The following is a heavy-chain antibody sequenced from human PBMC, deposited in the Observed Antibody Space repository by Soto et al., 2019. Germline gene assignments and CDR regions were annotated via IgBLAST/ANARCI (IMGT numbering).Heavy chain of an antibody. CDR1: GDSLSSGGHY. V-gene: IGHV4-31*03. CDR2: IYDSVNT. CDR3: ASVDHRGYFVILNDY. J-gene: IGHJ4*02. D-gene: IGHD3-9*01. Sequence: SETLSLTCTVSGDSLSSGGHYWSWIRQHPGKGLEWIGHIYDSVNTYYSPSLRSRVTISADMSKNQFSLNLRSVTAADTAVYYCASVDHRGYFVILNDYWGQGTLVTVSS.